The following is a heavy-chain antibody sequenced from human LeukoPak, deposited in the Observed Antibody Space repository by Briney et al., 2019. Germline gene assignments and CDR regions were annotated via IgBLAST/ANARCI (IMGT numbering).Heavy chain of an antibody. D-gene: IGHD2-2*01. Sequence: SVKVSCKASGGTFSSYAISWVRQAPGQGLEWMGGIIPIFGTANYAQKFQDRVTITADESTSTAYMELSSLRSEDTAVYYCARSESPSTYCSSTSCYYFDYWGQGTLVTVAS. CDR1: GGTFSSYA. CDR2: IIPIFGTA. J-gene: IGHJ4*02. CDR3: ARSESPSTYCSSTSCYYFDY. V-gene: IGHV1-69*13.